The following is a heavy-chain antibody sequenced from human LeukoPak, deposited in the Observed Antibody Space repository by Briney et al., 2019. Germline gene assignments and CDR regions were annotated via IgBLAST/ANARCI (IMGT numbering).Heavy chain of an antibody. CDR2: IYYSGST. CDR1: GDSISSGGYY. CDR3: AREQTGTRGYYFDY. J-gene: IGHJ4*02. V-gene: IGHV4-31*03. Sequence: SQTLSLTCTVSGDSISSGGYYWSWIRQHPGKGLEWIGYIYYSGSTYYNPSLKSRVTISVDTSKNQFSLKLSSVTAADTAVYYCAREQTGTRGYYFDYWGQGTLVTVSS. D-gene: IGHD1-1*01.